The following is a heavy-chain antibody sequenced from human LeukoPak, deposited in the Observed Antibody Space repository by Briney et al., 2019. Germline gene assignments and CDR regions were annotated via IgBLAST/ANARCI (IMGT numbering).Heavy chain of an antibody. J-gene: IGHJ4*02. CDR3: ARDFDMGITPGDDFDF. D-gene: IGHD3-9*01. CDR1: GFTFSSYW. Sequence: GGSLRLSCAASGFTFSSYWMHWVRQAPGKGLMWVSRIKEDGTYTSYADSVKGRFTISRDNARNTVFLQMNSLRAEDTAVYYCARDFDMGITPGDDFDFWGQGTLVTVSS. CDR2: IKEDGTYT. V-gene: IGHV3-74*01.